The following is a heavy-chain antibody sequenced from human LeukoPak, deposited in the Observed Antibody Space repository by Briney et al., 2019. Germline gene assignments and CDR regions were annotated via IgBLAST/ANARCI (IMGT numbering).Heavy chain of an antibody. V-gene: IGHV4-39*01. J-gene: IGHJ3*02. CDR3: ARLAVRDGYNSGFVGSNAFDI. D-gene: IGHD5-24*01. CDR1: GDSMSRSSDY. CDR2: IYNSGNA. Sequence: PSETLSLTCTVSGDSMSRSSDYWDWIRQSPGKGLEWIGNIYNSGNAYYNPSLESRVTISVDTSKKEFYLKLSSVTAADTAVYYCARLAVRDGYNSGFVGSNAFDIWGQGTMVTVSS.